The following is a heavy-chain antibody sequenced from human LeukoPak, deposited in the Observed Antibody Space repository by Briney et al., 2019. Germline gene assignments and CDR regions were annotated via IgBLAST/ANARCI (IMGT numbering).Heavy chain of an antibody. CDR1: GGSISSYY. Sequence: SETLSLTCTVSGGSISSYYWSWIRQPPGKGLEWIGEINHSGSTNYNPSLKSRVTISVDTSKNQFSLKLSSVTAADTAVYYCARLGSGSYYNFPYYYYYYYMDVWGKGTTVTISS. V-gene: IGHV4-34*01. J-gene: IGHJ6*03. CDR2: INHSGST. CDR3: ARLGSGSYYNFPYYYYYYYMDV. D-gene: IGHD3-10*01.